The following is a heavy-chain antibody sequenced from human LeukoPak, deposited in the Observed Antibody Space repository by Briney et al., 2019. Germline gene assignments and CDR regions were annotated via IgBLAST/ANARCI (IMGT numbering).Heavy chain of an antibody. J-gene: IGHJ6*04. V-gene: IGHV3-33*01. D-gene: IGHD4-11*01. CDR2: IWYDGSNT. Sequence: GGSLRLSCAASGFTFSSYGMHWVRQAPGKGLEWVAVIWYDGSNTYYADSVKGPFTLYRDNSKNTLYLQTNSLRAEDTAIYYCATLLQGDGMDVWGKGTTVTVSS. CDR3: ATLLQGDGMDV. CDR1: GFTFSSYG.